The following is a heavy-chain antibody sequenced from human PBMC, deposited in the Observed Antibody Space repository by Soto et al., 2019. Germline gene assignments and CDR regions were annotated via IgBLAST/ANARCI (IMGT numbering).Heavy chain of an antibody. J-gene: IGHJ5*01. Sequence: GGSLRLSCAASGFTFKTYGMNWVRQAPGKGLEWISYITSDSGSIYYADSVRGRFTISRDNVKHSLFLQMTSLRDEDTAVYYCTRDLGILGTITPDSWGQGTLVTVSS. CDR3: TRDLGILGTITPDS. D-gene: IGHD1-7*01. CDR1: GFTFKTYG. V-gene: IGHV3-48*02. CDR2: ITSDSGSI.